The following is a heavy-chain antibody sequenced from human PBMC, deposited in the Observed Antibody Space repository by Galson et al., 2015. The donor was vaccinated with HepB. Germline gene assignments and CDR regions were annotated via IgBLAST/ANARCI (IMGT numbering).Heavy chain of an antibody. Sequence: SLRLSCAASGFRISNFAMHWVRQAPGKGLEWVSMISYDGSNQFYIESVGGRFTISRDNSKNTLYLQMNSLRAEDTALYYCAKDPYLYSALAGTMAGFDYWGQGTLVTVSS. CDR3: AKDPYLYSALAGTMAGFDY. CDR1: GFRISNFA. J-gene: IGHJ4*02. CDR2: ISYDGSNQ. V-gene: IGHV3-30*18. D-gene: IGHD6-19*01.